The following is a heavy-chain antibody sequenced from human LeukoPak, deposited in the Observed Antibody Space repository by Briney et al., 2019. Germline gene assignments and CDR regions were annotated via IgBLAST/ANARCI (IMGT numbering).Heavy chain of an antibody. V-gene: IGHV4-59*01. CDR3: GRGYSSSWYYFDY. D-gene: IGHD6-13*01. J-gene: IGHJ4*02. CDR2: IYYSGST. Sequence: SETLSLTGTVSGGSISSYYWSWIRQPPGKGLEWIGYIYYSGSTNYNPSLKSRVTISVDTSKNQFSLKLSSVTAADTAVYYCGRGYSSSWYYFDYWGQGTLVTVSA. CDR1: GGSISSYY.